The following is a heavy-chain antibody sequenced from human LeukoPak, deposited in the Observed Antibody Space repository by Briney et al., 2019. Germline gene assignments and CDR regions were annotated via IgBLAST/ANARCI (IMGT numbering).Heavy chain of an antibody. J-gene: IGHJ4*02. CDR3: AASNYDILTGYHYYFDY. CDR1: GFTFTSSA. Sequence: ASVKVSCKASGFTFTSSAMQWVRQARGQRLEWIGWIVVGSGNTNYTQKFQERVTITRDMSTSTAYMELSSLRSEDTAVYYCAASNYDILTGYHYYFDYWGQGTLVTVSS. V-gene: IGHV1-58*02. CDR2: IVVGSGNT. D-gene: IGHD3-9*01.